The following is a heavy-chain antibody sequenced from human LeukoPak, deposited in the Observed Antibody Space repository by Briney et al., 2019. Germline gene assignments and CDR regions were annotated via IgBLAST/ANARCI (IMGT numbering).Heavy chain of an antibody. CDR3: ARDGYSDNTDYYVADTWEAFGY. CDR1: GYTFTGYY. J-gene: IGHJ4*02. V-gene: IGHV1-46*01. Sequence: GASVKVSCKASGYTFTGYYMHWVRQAPGQGLEWMGIINPSSGSTSYAQKFQGRVTMTRDTSTSTVYMELRSLRSEDSALYYCARDGYSDNTDYYVADTWEAFGYWGQGTLVTVSS. CDR2: INPSSGST. D-gene: IGHD3-22*01.